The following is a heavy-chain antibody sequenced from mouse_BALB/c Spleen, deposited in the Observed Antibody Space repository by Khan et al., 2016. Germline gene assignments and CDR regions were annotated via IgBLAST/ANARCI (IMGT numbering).Heavy chain of an antibody. D-gene: IGHD2-14*01. Sequence: VQLKESGPSLVKPSQTLSLTCSVTGDSITSGYWNWIRKFPGNKLEYMGYVSHSGSTYYNPSLKSRISITRDTSKNQYYLQLNSVTTEDTATYYCARYRGYDGYFDYWGQGTTLTVSS. CDR3: ARYRGYDGYFDY. V-gene: IGHV3-8*02. J-gene: IGHJ2*01. CDR1: GDSITSGY. CDR2: VSHSGST.